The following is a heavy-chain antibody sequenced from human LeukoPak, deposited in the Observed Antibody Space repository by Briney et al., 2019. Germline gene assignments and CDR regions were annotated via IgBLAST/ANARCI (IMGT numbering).Heavy chain of an antibody. CDR1: GYTFSDYY. CDR3: ARAAYYDSSPGH. V-gene: IGHV1-2*02. CDR2: INPDSGGT. J-gene: IGHJ1*01. D-gene: IGHD3-22*01. Sequence: ASVKVSCKASGYTFSDYYIHWVRQAPGQGLEWMGWINPDSGGTNYAQKFQGRVTMTRDTSISTAYMGLNKLRSDDTAVYYCARAAYYDSSPGHWGQGTLVTVSS.